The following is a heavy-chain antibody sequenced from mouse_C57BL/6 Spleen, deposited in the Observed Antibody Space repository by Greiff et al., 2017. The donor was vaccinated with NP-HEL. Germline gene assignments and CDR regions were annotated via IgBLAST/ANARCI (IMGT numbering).Heavy chain of an antibody. J-gene: IGHJ4*01. Sequence: VQLQQSGPELVKPGASVKISCKASGYSFTDYNMNWVKQSNGKSLEWIGVITPNYGTTSYNQKFKGKATLTVDQSSSTAYMQLNSLTSEDSAVYYCARRIYYGNYDAMDYWGQGTSVTVSS. CDR2: ITPNYGTT. CDR3: ARRIYYGNYDAMDY. V-gene: IGHV1-39*01. CDR1: GYSFTDYN. D-gene: IGHD2-1*01.